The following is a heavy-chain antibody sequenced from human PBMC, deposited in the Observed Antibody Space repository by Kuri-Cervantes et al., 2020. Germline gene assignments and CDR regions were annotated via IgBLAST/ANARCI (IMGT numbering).Heavy chain of an antibody. CDR3: ARRLASGSYQRLDY. J-gene: IGHJ4*02. V-gene: IGHV3-11*01. CDR2: ISSSSSTI. CDR1: GFTFSDYY. Sequence: GESLKISCAASGFTFSDYYMSWIRQAPGKGLEWFSYISSSSSTIYYADSVKGRFTISRDNAQNSLYLQMNSLRAEDTAVYYCARRLASGSYQRLDYWGQGTLVTVSS. D-gene: IGHD1-26*01.